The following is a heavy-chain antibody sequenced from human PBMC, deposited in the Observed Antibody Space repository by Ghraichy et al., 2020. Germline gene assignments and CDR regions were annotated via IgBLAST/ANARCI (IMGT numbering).Heavy chain of an antibody. J-gene: IGHJ5*02. V-gene: IGHV4-31*03. CDR3: ARGIVVVPAAIFGGPLGWFDP. CDR1: GGSISSGGYY. Sequence: SETLSLTCTVSGGSISSGGYYWSWIRQHPGKGLEWTGYIYYSGSTYYNPSLKSRVTISVDTSKNQFSLKLSSVTAADTAVYYCARGIVVVPAAIFGGPLGWFDPWGQGTLVTVSS. CDR2: IYYSGST. D-gene: IGHD2-2*02.